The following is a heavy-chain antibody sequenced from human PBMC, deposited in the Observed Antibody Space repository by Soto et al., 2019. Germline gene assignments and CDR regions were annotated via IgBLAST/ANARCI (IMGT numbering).Heavy chain of an antibody. CDR3: AHRVLRTVFGLVTTTAIYFDF. J-gene: IGHJ4*02. V-gene: IGHV2-5*02. CDR1: GFSLTTSGVG. CDR2: IYWDDDK. Sequence: QLTLNESGPTVVRPTETLTLTCRFSGFSLTTSGVGVGWIRQSPGKAPEWLALIYWDDDKRYSAYLKSRLTITKDTSKNQVVLTVSDLDPTDTATYYCAHRVLRTVFGLVTTTAIYFDFWGQGTPVAVSS. D-gene: IGHD3-3*01.